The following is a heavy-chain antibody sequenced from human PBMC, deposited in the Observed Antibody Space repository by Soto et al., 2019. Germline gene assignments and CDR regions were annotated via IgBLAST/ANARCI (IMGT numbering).Heavy chain of an antibody. D-gene: IGHD3-22*01. Sequence: PWGSLRLSCAASGFTFNTYNMNWVRQAPGKGLEWVSYISDSSSTIHYADSVKGRFTISRDNAKNSLYLQMNSLRAEDTAVYYCARDDYPYYDDSSGYHFDYWGQGALVTVSS. J-gene: IGHJ4*02. V-gene: IGHV3-48*01. CDR2: ISDSSSTI. CDR1: GFTFNTYN. CDR3: ARDDYPYYDDSSGYHFDY.